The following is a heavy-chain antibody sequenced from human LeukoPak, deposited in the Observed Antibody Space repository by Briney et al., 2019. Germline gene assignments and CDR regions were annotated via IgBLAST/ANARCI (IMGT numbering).Heavy chain of an antibody. CDR2: TYYRSKWYN. V-gene: IGHV6-1*01. D-gene: IGHD6-19*01. CDR1: GDSVSSNSAA. CDR3: ARGSGWNNWFDP. Sequence: SQTLSHTCAISGDSVSSNSAAWNWIRQSPSRGLEWLGRTYYRSKWYNDYAVKSRITINPDTSKNQFSLQLNSVTPEDTAVYYCARGSGWNNWFDPWGQRTLVTVSS. J-gene: IGHJ5*02.